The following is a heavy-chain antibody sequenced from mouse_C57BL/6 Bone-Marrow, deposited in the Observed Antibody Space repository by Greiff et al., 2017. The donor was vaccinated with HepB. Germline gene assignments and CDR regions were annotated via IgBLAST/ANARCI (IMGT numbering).Heavy chain of an antibody. J-gene: IGHJ4*01. V-gene: IGHV5-12*01. CDR1: GFTFSDYY. CDR3: ASPTMITTNYYAMDY. CDR2: ISNGGGST. Sequence: EVQLVESGGGLVQPGGSLKLSCAASGFTFSDYYMYWVRQTPEKRLEWVAYISNGGGSTYYPDTVKGRFTISRDNAKNTLYLQMSRLKSEDTAMYYCASPTMITTNYYAMDYWGQGTSVPVSS. D-gene: IGHD2-4*01.